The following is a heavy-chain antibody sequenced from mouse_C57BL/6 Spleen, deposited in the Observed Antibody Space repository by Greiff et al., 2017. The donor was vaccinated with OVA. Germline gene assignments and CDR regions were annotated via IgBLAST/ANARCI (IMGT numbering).Heavy chain of an antibody. CDR2: IDPETGGT. CDR1: GYTFTDYE. V-gene: IGHV1-15*01. J-gene: IGHJ1*03. CDR3: TRRPNTTVPWYFDV. Sequence: QVQLQQSGAELVRPGASVTLSCKASGYTFTDYEMHWVKQTPVHGLEWIGDIDPETGGTAYNQKFKGKAILTADKASSTAYMELRSLTSEDSAIYYCTRRPNTTVPWYFDVWGTGTTVTVSS. D-gene: IGHD1-1*01.